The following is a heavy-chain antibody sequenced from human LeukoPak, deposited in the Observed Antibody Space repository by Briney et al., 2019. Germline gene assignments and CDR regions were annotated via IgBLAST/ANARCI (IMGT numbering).Heavy chain of an antibody. CDR3: AKDGRQRKTYFYVSGSANAFDI. V-gene: IGHV3-30*02. CDR2: IRYDGSNK. J-gene: IGHJ3*02. CDR1: GFTLRSYG. Sequence: GGSLRLSCAASGFTLRSYGMHWVRQAPGKGLEWVAFIRYDGSNKNYADSVKGRFTISRDNSKNTLYLQMNSLRAEDTAVYYCAKDGRQRKTYFYVSGSANAFDIWGQGTMVTVSS. D-gene: IGHD3-10*01.